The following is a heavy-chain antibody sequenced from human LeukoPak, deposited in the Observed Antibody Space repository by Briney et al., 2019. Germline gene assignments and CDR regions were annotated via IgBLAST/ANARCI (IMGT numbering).Heavy chain of an antibody. D-gene: IGHD3-22*01. CDR3: ASRLHYYDSSGLPNWFDP. J-gene: IGHJ5*02. Sequence: PSETPSLTCAVYGGSFSGYYWSWIRQPPGKGLEWIGEINHSGSTNYNPSLKSRVTISVDTSKNQFSLKLGSVTAADTAVYYCASRLHYYDSSGLPNWFDPWGQGTLVTVSS. CDR1: GGSFSGYY. CDR2: INHSGST. V-gene: IGHV4-34*01.